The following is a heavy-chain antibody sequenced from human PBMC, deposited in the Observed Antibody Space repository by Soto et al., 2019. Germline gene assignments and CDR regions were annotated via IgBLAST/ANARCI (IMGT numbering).Heavy chain of an antibody. CDR1: GGSISSGGYY. D-gene: IGHD1-20*01. J-gene: IGHJ4*02. Sequence: NPSETLSLTCAVSGGSISSGGYYWSWIRQHPGKGLEWIGYIYYSGSTYYNPSLKSRVTISVDTSKNQFSLKLSSVTAADTAVYYCAREAGFGITGTPPDYWGQGTLVTVSS. V-gene: IGHV4-31*11. CDR2: IYYSGST. CDR3: AREAGFGITGTPPDY.